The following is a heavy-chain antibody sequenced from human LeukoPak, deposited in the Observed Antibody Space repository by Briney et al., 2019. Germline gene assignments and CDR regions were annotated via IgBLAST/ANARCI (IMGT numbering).Heavy chain of an antibody. V-gene: IGHV3-74*01. D-gene: IGHD3-22*01. Sequence: GGSLRLSCAASGFTFSSYWMHWVGQAQGKGLGWVSRINTDGSSTSYADSVKDRFTISRDNAKNTLYLQMNSLRAEDTAVYYCARGPYYYDSSGYYQHWGQGTLVTVSS. CDR1: GFTFSSYW. CDR3: ARGPYYYDSSGYYQH. J-gene: IGHJ1*01. CDR2: INTDGSST.